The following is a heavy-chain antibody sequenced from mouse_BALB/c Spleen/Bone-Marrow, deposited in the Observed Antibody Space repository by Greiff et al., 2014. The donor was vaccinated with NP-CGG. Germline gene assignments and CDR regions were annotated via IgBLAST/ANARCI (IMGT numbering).Heavy chain of an antibody. V-gene: IGHV14-3*02. CDR1: GFNIKDTY. J-gene: IGHJ3*01. Sequence: VQLQQSGAELVKPGASVKLSYTASGFNIKDTYIHWVKQRPEQGLEWIGGIDPANGNTKYDPKFQGKATITADTSSNTAYLQPSSLTSEDTAVYYCARDYGRTAWFAHWGQGTLVTVSA. CDR2: IDPANGNT. D-gene: IGHD1-1*01. CDR3: ARDYGRTAWFAH.